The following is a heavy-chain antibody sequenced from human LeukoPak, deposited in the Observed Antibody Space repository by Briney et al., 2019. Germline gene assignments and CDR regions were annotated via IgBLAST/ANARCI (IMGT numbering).Heavy chain of an antibody. V-gene: IGHV3-23*01. CDR1: GFTFSSYA. CDR3: AIGRGTTVTSAANY. CDR2: ISGTNDKT. J-gene: IGHJ4*02. D-gene: IGHD4-17*01. Sequence: GGSLRLSCAASGFTFSSYAMSWVRQAPGKGLEWVSSISGTNDKTYYADSVKDRFTISRDNSKNTLSLQMNSLRAEDTAVYYCAIGRGTTVTSAANYWGQGTLVTVSS.